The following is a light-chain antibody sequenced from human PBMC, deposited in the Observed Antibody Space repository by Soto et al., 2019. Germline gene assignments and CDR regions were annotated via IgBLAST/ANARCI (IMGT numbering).Light chain of an antibody. V-gene: IGLV1-40*01. CDR1: SSNIGAGYD. J-gene: IGLJ2*01. CDR3: QSYDSSLSGRVV. Sequence: QLVLTQPPSVSGAPGQRVTISCTGSSSNIGAGYDVHWYQQLPGTAPKLLIYGNINRPSGVPDRFSGSKSGTSASLAITGLQAEDEADYYCQSYDSSLSGRVVFGGGTKLTVL. CDR2: GNI.